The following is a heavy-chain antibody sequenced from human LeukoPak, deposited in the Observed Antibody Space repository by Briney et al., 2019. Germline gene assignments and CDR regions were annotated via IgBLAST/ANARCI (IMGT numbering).Heavy chain of an antibody. CDR1: GFSFNTYA. D-gene: IGHD6-13*01. J-gene: IGHJ4*02. V-gene: IGHV3-23*01. Sequence: PGGSLRLSCAASGFSFNTYAMSWVRQAPGKGLEWLSGISGTAVGTYYADSVKGRFTISRDNSKNTLYLQMNSLRVEDTAVFYCARSRDFWYSSTWFPYVFDYWGQGTLVTVSS. CDR2: ISGTAVGT. CDR3: ARSRDFWYSSTWFPYVFDY.